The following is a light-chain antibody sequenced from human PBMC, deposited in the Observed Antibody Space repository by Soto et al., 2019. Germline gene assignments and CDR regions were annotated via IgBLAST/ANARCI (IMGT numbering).Light chain of an antibody. V-gene: IGKV3-11*01. CDR3: QQRSSWPFT. CDR2: YTS. CDR1: QYVGTR. Sequence: EIVLTQSPATLSSSPGETATLSCRASQYVGTRLAWYQHKPGQAPRLLIYYTSNRATGIPARFSGSGSGTDFTLTISSLAPEDFAVYYCQQRSSWPFTFGPGTKVDIK. J-gene: IGKJ3*01.